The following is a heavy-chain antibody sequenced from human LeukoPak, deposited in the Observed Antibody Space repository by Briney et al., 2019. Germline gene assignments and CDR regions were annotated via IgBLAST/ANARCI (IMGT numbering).Heavy chain of an antibody. CDR1: GGSFSGYY. CDR2: INHSGST. Sequence: PSETLSLTCAVYGGSFSGYYWSWIRQPPGKGLEWIGEINHSGSTNYNPSLKSRVTISVDTSKNQFSLKLSSVTAADTAVYYCATDYGGNPSQAWGQGTLVTVSS. J-gene: IGHJ4*02. D-gene: IGHD4-23*01. CDR3: ATDYGGNPSQA. V-gene: IGHV4-34*01.